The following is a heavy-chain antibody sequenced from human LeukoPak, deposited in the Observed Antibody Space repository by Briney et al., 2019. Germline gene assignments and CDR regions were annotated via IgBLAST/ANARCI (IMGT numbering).Heavy chain of an antibody. V-gene: IGHV3-30*18. J-gene: IGHJ4*02. CDR1: GFTFSNYG. D-gene: IGHD5-18*01. Sequence: PGVSLRLSCAASGFTFSNYGIHWVRQAPGKGLEWVAVISYDGSNKYYADSVKGRCTISRDNSKNTVYLQMNSLRAEDTAVYYCAKEAGYSYGFDYWGQGTLVTVSS. CDR3: AKEAGYSYGFDY. CDR2: ISYDGSNK.